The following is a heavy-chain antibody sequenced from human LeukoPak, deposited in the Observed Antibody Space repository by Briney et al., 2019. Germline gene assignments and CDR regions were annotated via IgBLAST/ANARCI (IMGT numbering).Heavy chain of an antibody. CDR3: AILAGNPY. D-gene: IGHD2-21*01. CDR2: ITGSADNT. Sequence: GGSLRLSCAASGFTFSSYAMSWVRQAPGKGLEWVSSITGSADNTYYADSVKGRFTISRDNSKNTLYLQMNSLRAEDTAVYCCAILAGNPYWGPGTLVTVSS. V-gene: IGHV3-23*01. CDR1: GFTFSSYA. J-gene: IGHJ4*02.